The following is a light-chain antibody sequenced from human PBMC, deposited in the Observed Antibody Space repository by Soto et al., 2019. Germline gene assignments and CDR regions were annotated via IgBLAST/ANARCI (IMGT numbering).Light chain of an antibody. V-gene: IGKV1-39*01. CDR3: QPSYSTPFT. J-gene: IGKJ3*01. Sequence: DIQMTQSPSSLSASVGDRVTITCRASQSISSYLNWYQQKPGKAPKLLIYAASSLQSGVPSRFSGSGSGTDFTLATSSLQPEDFATYYCQPSYSTPFTFGPGTKVDIK. CDR2: AAS. CDR1: QSISSY.